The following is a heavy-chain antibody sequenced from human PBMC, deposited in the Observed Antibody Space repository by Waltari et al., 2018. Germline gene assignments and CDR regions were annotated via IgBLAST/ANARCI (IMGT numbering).Heavy chain of an antibody. V-gene: IGHV4-34*02. J-gene: IGHJ6*02. Sequence: QVQLQQWGAGQLQPSETLSLTCAVYGGSFSGYYWGWIRQPPGKGLEWIGEINHNGNQNHNPSLRGRITMLVDTSRRQFSLKVNSGTAADTAVYYCVRLEDCSGPGGNCYSGDSFALDVWGQGTTVTVSS. CDR2: INHNGNQ. CDR3: VRLEDCSGPGGNCYSGDSFALDV. D-gene: IGHD2-15*01. CDR1: GGSFSGYY.